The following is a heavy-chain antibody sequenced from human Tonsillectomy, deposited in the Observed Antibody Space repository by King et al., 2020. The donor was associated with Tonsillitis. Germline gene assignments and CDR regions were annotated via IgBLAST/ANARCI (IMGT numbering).Heavy chain of an antibody. Sequence: VPLVESGAEVKKPGASVKVSCKASGYTFTGYYMHWVRQAPAQGLEWMGWINPNSVVTNYAQKIQGRVTMTRDTSISSAYMELSRLRSDDTAVYYCAREVIGLDYWGQGTLVTVSS. J-gene: IGHJ4*02. CDR2: INPNSVVT. V-gene: IGHV1-2*02. D-gene: IGHD3-16*02. CDR3: AREVIGLDY. CDR1: GYTFTGYY.